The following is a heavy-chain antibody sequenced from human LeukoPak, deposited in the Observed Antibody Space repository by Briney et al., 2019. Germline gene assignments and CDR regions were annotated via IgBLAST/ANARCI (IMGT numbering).Heavy chain of an antibody. CDR1: GFTVSSNY. D-gene: IGHD2-21*02. V-gene: IGHV3-66*01. CDR2: IHTGGNT. CDR3: ARERDGYCGGDCYYYYGMDV. Sequence: PGGSLRLSCAASGFTVSSNYMSWVRQAPGEGLEWVSVIHTGGNTYYADSVKGRFTISRDNSKNTVYLQMNSLRAEDTALYYCARERDGYCGGDCYYYYGMDVWGQGTTVTVSS. J-gene: IGHJ6*02.